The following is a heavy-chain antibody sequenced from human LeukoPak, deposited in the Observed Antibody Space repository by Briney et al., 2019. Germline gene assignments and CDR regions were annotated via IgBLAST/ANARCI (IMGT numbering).Heavy chain of an antibody. J-gene: IGHJ3*02. CDR2: IYYSGST. D-gene: IGHD3-22*01. CDR3: ARHFGGSGYYGPDDAFDI. Sequence: SETLSLTCTVSGGSISSYYWSWIRQPPGKGLEWIGYIYYSGSTNYNPSLKSRVTISVDTSKNQFSLKLSSVTAADTAVYYCARHFGGSGYYGPDDAFDIWGQGTMVTVSS. V-gene: IGHV4-59*08. CDR1: GGSISSYY.